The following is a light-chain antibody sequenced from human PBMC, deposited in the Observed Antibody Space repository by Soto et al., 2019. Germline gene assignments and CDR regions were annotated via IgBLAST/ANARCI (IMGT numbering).Light chain of an antibody. Sequence: QSALTQPRSVSGSPGQSVTISCTGISNGYNFVSWYQQHPGKAPKVLIYDVSKRPSGVPDRFSGSKSGNTASLTISGLPAEDEADYYCCSYVGSYTFVFGIGTKVTVL. CDR2: DVS. V-gene: IGLV2-11*01. J-gene: IGLJ1*01. CDR1: SNGYNF. CDR3: CSYVGSYTFV.